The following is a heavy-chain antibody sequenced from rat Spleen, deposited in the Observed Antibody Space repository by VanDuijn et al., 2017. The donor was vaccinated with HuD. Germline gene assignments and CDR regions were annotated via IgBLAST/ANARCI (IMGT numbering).Heavy chain of an antibody. CDR3: ARLGTEAIGNWFSY. CDR1: GFTFSSYW. CDR2: ISPSGGST. V-gene: IGHV5-58*01. J-gene: IGHJ3*01. Sequence: EVQLVETGGGLVQPGRSLKLSCVASGFTFSSYWMYWIRQAPGKGLEWVASISPSGGSTYHRDSVKGRFTISRDNAKSTLYLQMDSLRSEDTATYYCARLGTEAIGNWFSYWGQGTLVTVSS. D-gene: IGHD1-11*01.